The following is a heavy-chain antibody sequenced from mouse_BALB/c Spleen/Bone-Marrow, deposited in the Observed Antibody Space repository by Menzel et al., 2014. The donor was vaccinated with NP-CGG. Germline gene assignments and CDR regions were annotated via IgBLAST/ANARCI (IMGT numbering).Heavy chain of an antibody. CDR3: TTGFAY. CDR1: GFTFSNYW. CDR2: IRLKSNNYAT. J-gene: IGHJ3*01. V-gene: IGHV6-6*02. Sequence: DVQLQESGGGLVQPGGSMKLSCVASGFTFSNYWMNWVRRSPEKGLEWVAEIRLKSNNYATHYAESVKGRFTISRDDSKSSVYLQMNSLRAEDTGIYYCTTGFAYWGQGTLVTVSA.